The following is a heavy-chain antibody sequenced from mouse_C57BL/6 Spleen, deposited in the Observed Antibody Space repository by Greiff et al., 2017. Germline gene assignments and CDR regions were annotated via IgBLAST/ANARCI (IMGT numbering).Heavy chain of an antibody. CDR1: GFSFNTYA. J-gene: IGHJ1*03. Sequence: EVQRVESGGGLVQPKGSLKLSCAASGFSFNTYAMNWVRQAPGKGLEWVARIRSKSNNYATYYADSVKDRFTISRDDSESMLYLQMNNLKTEDTAMYYCVRHGGVFDVWGTGTTVTVSS. CDR3: VRHGGVFDV. CDR2: IRSKSNNYAT. V-gene: IGHV10-1*01.